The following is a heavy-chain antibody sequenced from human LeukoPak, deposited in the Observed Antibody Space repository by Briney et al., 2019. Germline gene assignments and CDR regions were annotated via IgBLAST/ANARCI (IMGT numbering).Heavy chain of an antibody. J-gene: IGHJ4*02. Sequence: PGGALRLSCAASGFTFSSYGMSWVRQAPGKGLEWVSAISGSGGSTYYADSVKGRFTISRDNSKNTLYLQMNGLRAEDTAVYYCAKDRMVVVRGVITDFDYWGQGTLVTVSS. D-gene: IGHD3-10*01. V-gene: IGHV3-23*01. CDR3: AKDRMVVVRGVITDFDY. CDR2: ISGSGGST. CDR1: GFTFSSYG.